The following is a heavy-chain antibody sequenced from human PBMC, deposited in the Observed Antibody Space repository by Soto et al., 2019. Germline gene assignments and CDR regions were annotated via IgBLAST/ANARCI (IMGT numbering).Heavy chain of an antibody. J-gene: IGHJ6*02. CDR3: ARVMYYDASRRDPYYYGTDV. V-gene: IGHV3-7*03. Sequence: PVGSLRLSCGASGFTFSSYWMSWVRQAPGKGLEWVANIKEDGSEKYYVDSVKGRFTISRDNAKNSLYLQMNNLRAEDTAVYYCARVMYYDASRRDPYYYGTDVWGQGTTVTVSS. CDR2: IKEDGSEK. D-gene: IGHD3-10*01. CDR1: GFTFSSYW.